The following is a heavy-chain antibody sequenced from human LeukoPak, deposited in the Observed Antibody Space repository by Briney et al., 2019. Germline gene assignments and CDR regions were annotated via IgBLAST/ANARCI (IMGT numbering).Heavy chain of an antibody. CDR3: ARERGGYGNVLGENLDN. CDR2: IYYSGST. Sequence: SETLSLTCTVSGGSVSSGSYYWSWIRQPPGNGLEWIGYIYYSGSTNYNPSLKSRVTISVDTSKNQFSLKLSSVTAADTAVYYCARERGGYGNVLGENLDNWGQGTLVTVSS. V-gene: IGHV4-61*01. J-gene: IGHJ4*02. D-gene: IGHD3-16*01. CDR1: GGSVSSGSYY.